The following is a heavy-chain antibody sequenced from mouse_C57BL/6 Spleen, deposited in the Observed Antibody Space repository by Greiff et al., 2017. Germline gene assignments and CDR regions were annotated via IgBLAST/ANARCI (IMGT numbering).Heavy chain of an antibody. V-gene: IGHV1-26*01. CDR1: GYTFTDYY. Sequence: EVQLQQSGPELAKPGASVKISCKASGYTFTDYYMNWVKQSHGKSLEWIGDINPNNGGTSYNQKFKGKATLTVAKSSSTAYVELRRLTSKDSAVYYCARAGSCGLFDYWGQGTTLTVSA. CDR2: INPNNGGT. J-gene: IGHJ2*01. D-gene: IGHD3-1*01. CDR3: ARAGSCGLFDY.